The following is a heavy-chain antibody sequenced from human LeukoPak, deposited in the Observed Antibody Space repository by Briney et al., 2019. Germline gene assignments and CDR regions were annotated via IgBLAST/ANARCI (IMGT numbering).Heavy chain of an antibody. J-gene: IGHJ4*02. CDR2: ISGSGEST. CDR1: GFTFSNYA. V-gene: IGHV3-23*01. Sequence: GGSLRLSCAASGFTFSNYAMTWVRQAPGKGPEWVSVISGSGESTYYADSVKGRFTISRDNSKKTVYLQMNSLRAEDTAVYYCVRDWGYTGNFEFWGQGTLVTVSS. D-gene: IGHD5-12*01. CDR3: VRDWGYTGNFEF.